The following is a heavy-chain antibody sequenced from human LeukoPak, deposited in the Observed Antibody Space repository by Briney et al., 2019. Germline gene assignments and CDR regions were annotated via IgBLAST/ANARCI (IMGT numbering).Heavy chain of an antibody. V-gene: IGHV3-74*01. CDR3: TGSFRYGGYRY. J-gene: IGHJ4*02. CDR1: GFTFSSYW. CDR2: INSDGSST. D-gene: IGHD4-17*01. Sequence: GGSLRLSCAASGFTFSSYWMHWVRHGPGKGLVWVSRINSDGSSTSDADSVKGRFTISRDNAKNTLYLQMNSLRAEDTAVYYCTGSFRYGGYRYWGQGTLVTVSS.